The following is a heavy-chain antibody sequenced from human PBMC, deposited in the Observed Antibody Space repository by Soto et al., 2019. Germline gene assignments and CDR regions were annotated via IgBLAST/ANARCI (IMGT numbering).Heavy chain of an antibody. D-gene: IGHD6-19*01. CDR2: IFWNDDK. J-gene: IGHJ4*02. CDR1: GFSLSTSGVG. Sequence: QITLKESGPTLVNPTQTLTLTCTFSGFSLSTSGVGVGWIRQPPGKALEWLALIFWNDDKRYSPSLKSRLAITKDTSKNQVVLTMPNMDPVDTATYYCAHRPLAVAAVSYYFGYWGQGALVTVSS. V-gene: IGHV2-5*01. CDR3: AHRPLAVAAVSYYFGY.